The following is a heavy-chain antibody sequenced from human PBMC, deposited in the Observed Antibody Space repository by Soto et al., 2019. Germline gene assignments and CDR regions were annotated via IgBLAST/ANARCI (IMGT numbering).Heavy chain of an antibody. J-gene: IGHJ4*02. CDR1: GYTFTSYD. CDR3: ARRAETNGWNGFGADKYYFDF. V-gene: IGHV1-8*01. Sequence: ASVTVSCKASGYTFTSYDIYWVRQATGQGLEWMGWMNPNTGNSGYAQKFQGRVTVTSDTSINTVYMELRSLRSEDTAVYYCARRAETNGWNGFGADKYYFDFWGQGTLVTVSS. CDR2: MNPNTGNS. D-gene: IGHD1-1*01.